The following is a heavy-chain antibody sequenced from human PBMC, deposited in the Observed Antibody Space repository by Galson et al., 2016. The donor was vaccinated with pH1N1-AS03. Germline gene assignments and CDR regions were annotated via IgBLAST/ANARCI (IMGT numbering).Heavy chain of an antibody. CDR2: IYSGGTT. CDR1: GFTVSSNY. J-gene: IGHJ1*01. D-gene: IGHD3-10*01. Sequence: SLRLSCAASGFTVSSNYMRWVRQAPGKGLEWVSVIYSGGTTFYADSVKGRFTISRDSSKNTLYLQMNSLGVEDPAVYYCVKLKGWYGEGYFQHWGQGTLVTVSS. CDR3: VKLKGWYGEGYFQH. V-gene: IGHV3-53*01.